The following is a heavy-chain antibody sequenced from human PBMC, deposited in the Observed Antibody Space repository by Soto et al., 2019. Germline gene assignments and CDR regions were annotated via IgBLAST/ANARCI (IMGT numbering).Heavy chain of an antibody. CDR1: GGSISSYY. D-gene: IGHD3-10*01. CDR2: IHYSGST. CDR3: VGSGTEVRVSKEDYWFDP. V-gene: IGHV4-59*03. Sequence: PSETLSFTCTVSGGSISSYYWSWIRQPPGEGLQWIGYIHYSGSTKYNPSLKSRVTMSVDTSKNKFSLSLKSVTAADTAFYYCVGSGTEVRVSKEDYWFDPWGQGTLVTVSS. J-gene: IGHJ5*02.